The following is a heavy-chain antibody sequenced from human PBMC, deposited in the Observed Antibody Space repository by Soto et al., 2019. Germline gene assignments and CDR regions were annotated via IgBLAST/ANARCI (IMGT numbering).Heavy chain of an antibody. J-gene: IGHJ4*02. Sequence: SETLSLTCTVSGGSISSGGYYWSWIRQPPGKGLEWIGYIYYSGSTYYNPSLKSRVTISVDTSKNQFSLKLSSVTAADTAVYYCARAQGGCSSTSCGDPTYYFDYWGQGTLVTVSS. CDR1: GGSISSGGYY. V-gene: IGHV4-30-4*01. CDR3: ARAQGGCSSTSCGDPTYYFDY. CDR2: IYYSGST. D-gene: IGHD2-2*01.